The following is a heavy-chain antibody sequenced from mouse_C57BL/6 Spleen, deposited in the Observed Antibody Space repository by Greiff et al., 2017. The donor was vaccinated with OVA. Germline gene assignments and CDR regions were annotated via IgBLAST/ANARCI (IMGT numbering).Heavy chain of an antibody. J-gene: IGHJ1*03. Sequence: VKLVESGPGLVQPSQSLSITCTVSGFSLTSYGVHWVRQSPGKGLEWLGVIWSGGSTDYNAAFISRLSISKDNSKSQVFFKMNSLQADDTAIYYCARNDDYYGSSWYFDVWGTGTTVTVSS. CDR3: ARNDDYYGSSWYFDV. V-gene: IGHV2-2*01. CDR2: IWSGGST. D-gene: IGHD1-1*01. CDR1: GFSLTSYG.